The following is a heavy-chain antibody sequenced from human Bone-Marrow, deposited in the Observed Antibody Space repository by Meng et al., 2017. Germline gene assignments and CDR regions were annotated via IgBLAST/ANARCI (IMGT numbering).Heavy chain of an antibody. Sequence: GESLKISCAASGFTFDDYGMSWVRQAPGKGLEWVSGINWNGGSTGYADSVKGRFTISRDNAKTSLYLQMNSLRAEDTALYYCAREGYSYGNGMDVWGQGTTVTVSS. CDR1: GFTFDDYG. D-gene: IGHD5-18*01. CDR3: AREGYSYGNGMDV. V-gene: IGHV3-20*04. J-gene: IGHJ6*02. CDR2: INWNGGST.